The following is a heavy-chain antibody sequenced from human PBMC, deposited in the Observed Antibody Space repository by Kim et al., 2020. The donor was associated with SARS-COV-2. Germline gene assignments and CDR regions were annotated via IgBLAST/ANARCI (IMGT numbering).Heavy chain of an antibody. CDR3: ARGSSSSSSFDY. V-gene: IGHV3-11*01. CDR2: I. D-gene: IGHD6-6*01. Sequence: IYNEDSLTGRFTISKDKAKNSLFLQMSGLRVEDTAIYYCARGSSSSSSFDYWGQGTLVTVSS. J-gene: IGHJ4*02.